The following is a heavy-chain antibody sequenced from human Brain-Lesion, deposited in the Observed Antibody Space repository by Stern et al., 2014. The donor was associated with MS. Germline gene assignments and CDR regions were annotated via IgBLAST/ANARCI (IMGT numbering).Heavy chain of an antibody. CDR2: IYWDNDK. J-gene: IGHJ4*02. Sequence: QVTLKESGPALVTPTQTLTLTCTFSGFSLRTDGVGVGWVRQPPGQALGSLALIYWDNDKRYSPSLRSRLTITKDTSRNQVVLTMTNMDPVDTATYYCAHRRPHYASWDNGDFDYWGQGALVTVSS. CDR1: GFSLRTDGVG. V-gene: IGHV2-5*02. CDR3: AHRRPHYASWDNGDFDY. D-gene: IGHD3-3*01.